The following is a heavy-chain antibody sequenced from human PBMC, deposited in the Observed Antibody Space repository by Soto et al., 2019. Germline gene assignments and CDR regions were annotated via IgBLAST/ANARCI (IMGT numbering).Heavy chain of an antibody. CDR2: IYSGGST. J-gene: IGHJ4*02. D-gene: IGHD2-2*02. V-gene: IGHV3-53*01. CDR3: ARYCSSTSCYRAFDY. CDR1: GFTVSSNY. Sequence: GGSLRLSCAASGFTVSSNYMSWVRQAPGKGLEWVSVIYSGGSTYYADSVKGRFTISRDNSKNTLYLQMNSLRAEDTAVYYCARYCSSTSCYRAFDYWGQGTLVTVSS.